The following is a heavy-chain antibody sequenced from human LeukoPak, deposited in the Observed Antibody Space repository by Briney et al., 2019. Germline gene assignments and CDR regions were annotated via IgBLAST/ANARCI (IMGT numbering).Heavy chain of an antibody. CDR1: GGSFSGYY. J-gene: IGHJ5*02. Sequence: PSETLSLTCAVYGGSFSGYYWSWIRQPPGKGLEWIGEINHSGSTNYNPSLKSRVTISVDTSKNQFSLKLSSVTAADTAVYYCARDKGYSSSWSSKYNWFDPWGQGTLVTVSS. V-gene: IGHV4-34*01. D-gene: IGHD6-13*01. CDR2: INHSGST. CDR3: ARDKGYSSSWSSKYNWFDP.